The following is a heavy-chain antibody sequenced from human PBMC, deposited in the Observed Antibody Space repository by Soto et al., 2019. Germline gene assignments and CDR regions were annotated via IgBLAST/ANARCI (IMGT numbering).Heavy chain of an antibody. CDR2: ISGSGGST. CDR1: GFTFSSYA. CDR3: AKDPHFVVPAIIDY. V-gene: IGHV3-23*01. J-gene: IGHJ4*02. D-gene: IGHD2-21*02. Sequence: PXESLTLSCAASGFTFSSYARSWVRQAPGKGLEWVSAISGSGGSTYYADSVKGRFTISRDNSKNTLYLQMNSLRAEDTAVYYCAKDPHFVVPAIIDYWGQGTLVTVSS.